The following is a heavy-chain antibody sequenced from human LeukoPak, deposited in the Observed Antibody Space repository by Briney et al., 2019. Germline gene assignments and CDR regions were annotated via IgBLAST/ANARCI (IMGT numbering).Heavy chain of an antibody. CDR1: GFTFSNYW. J-gene: IGHJ4*02. D-gene: IGHD3-16*01. V-gene: IGHV3-7*01. CDR2: TRQDGSEK. CDR3: ASYDYVWGRLDY. Sequence: PGGSLRLSCAASGFTFSNYWMSWVRQAPGKGLEWVTNTRQDGSEKYYVDSVKGRFTISRDNAKNSLYLQMNSLRAEDTAVYYCASYDYVWGRLDYWGQGTLVTVSS.